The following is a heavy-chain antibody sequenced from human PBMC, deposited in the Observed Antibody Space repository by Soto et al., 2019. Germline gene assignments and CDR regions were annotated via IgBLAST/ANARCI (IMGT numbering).Heavy chain of an antibody. CDR2: INHSGST. J-gene: IGHJ6*02. Sequence: LSLTCAVYGGSFSGYYWSWIRQPPGKGLEWIGQINHSGSTNYNPSLKSRVTISVDTSKNQYSLKLSSVTAADTAVYYCGLWSGSGSYHYNGMDVWGQGTTVTVSS. D-gene: IGHD3-10*01. CDR1: GGSFSGYY. V-gene: IGHV4-34*01. CDR3: GLWSGSGSYHYNGMDV.